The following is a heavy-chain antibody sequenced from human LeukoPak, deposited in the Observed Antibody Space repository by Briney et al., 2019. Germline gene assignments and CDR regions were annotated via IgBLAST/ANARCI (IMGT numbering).Heavy chain of an antibody. D-gene: IGHD6-13*01. V-gene: IGHV4-61*01. J-gene: IGHJ6*03. CDR3: ARVGSSWYYYYYMDV. Sequence: PSETLSLTCTVSGYSISSGYYWGWIRQPPGKGLEWIGYIYNGGSTNYNPSLKSRVTISVDTSNNQFSLKLSSVTAADTAVYYCARVGSSWYYYYYMDVWGKGTTVTVSS. CDR1: GYSISSGYY. CDR2: IYNGGST.